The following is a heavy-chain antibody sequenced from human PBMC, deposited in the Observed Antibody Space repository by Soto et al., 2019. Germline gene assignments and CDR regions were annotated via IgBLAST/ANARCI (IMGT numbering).Heavy chain of an antibody. D-gene: IGHD3-10*01. CDR1: GGSISYYY. CDR2: IYSSGST. V-gene: IGHV4-4*07. Sequence: SETLSLTCTVSGGSISYYYWNWIRQSAGKGLEWIGRIYSSGSTNYNPSLKSRISMSIDTSKNQFSLKVRAVSAADTAVYYCARDYGSGSYYTFAYWGQGTQVTVSS. CDR3: ARDYGSGSYYTFAY. J-gene: IGHJ4*02.